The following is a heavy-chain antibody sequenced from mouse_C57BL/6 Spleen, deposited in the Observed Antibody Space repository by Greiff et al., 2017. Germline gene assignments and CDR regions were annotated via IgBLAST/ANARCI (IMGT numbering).Heavy chain of an antibody. D-gene: IGHD1-1*01. V-gene: IGHV1-80*01. CDR3: AREGEDYYGACFAY. J-gene: IGHJ3*01. Sequence: QVQLQQSGAELVKPGASVKISCKASGYAFSSYWMNWVKQRPGKGLEWIGQIYPGDGDTNYNGKFKGKATLTADKSSSTAYMQLSSLTSEDSSVYFCAREGEDYYGACFAYWGQGTLVTVSA. CDR1: GYAFSSYW. CDR2: IYPGDGDT.